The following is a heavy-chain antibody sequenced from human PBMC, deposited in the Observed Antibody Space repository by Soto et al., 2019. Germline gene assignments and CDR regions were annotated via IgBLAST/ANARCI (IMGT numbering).Heavy chain of an antibody. Sequence: GGSLRLSCASSGFTVDDYAMHWVRQAPGKGLEWVSGISWNSETIDYADSVKGRFTISRDNAKSSLFLQMNSLRPDDTALYYCAKDMKWGGMTTIHYYDSWGQGTLVTFSS. D-gene: IGHD4-17*01. CDR1: GFTVDDYA. CDR3: AKDMKWGGMTTIHYYDS. V-gene: IGHV3-9*01. J-gene: IGHJ4*02. CDR2: ISWNSETI.